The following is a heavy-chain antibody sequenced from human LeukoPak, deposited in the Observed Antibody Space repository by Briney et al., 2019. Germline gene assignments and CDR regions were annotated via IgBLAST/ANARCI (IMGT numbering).Heavy chain of an antibody. CDR3: ARGSDLGGRRLDAFDI. CDR1: GFTFSSYS. CDR2: ISSSSSTI. D-gene: IGHD3/OR15-3a*01. V-gene: IGHV3-48*01. J-gene: IGHJ3*02. Sequence: HSGGSLRLSCAASGFTFSSYSMNWVRQAPGKGLEWVSYISSSSSTIYYADSVKGRFTISRDNAKNSLYLQMNSLRAEDTAVYYCARGSDLGGRRLDAFDIWGQGTMVTVSS.